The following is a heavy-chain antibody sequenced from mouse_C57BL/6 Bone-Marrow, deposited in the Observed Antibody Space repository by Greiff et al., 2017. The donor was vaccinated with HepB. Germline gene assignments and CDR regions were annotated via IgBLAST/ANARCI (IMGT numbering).Heavy chain of an antibody. V-gene: IGHV1-18*01. J-gene: IGHJ4*01. CDR1: GYTFTDYN. CDR3: ATMVPYYAMDY. CDR2: INPNNGGT. Sequence: VQLQQSGPELVKPGASVKIPCKASGYTFTDYNMDWVKQSHGKSLEWIGDINPNNGGTIYNQKFKGKATLTVDKSSSTAYMELRSLTSEDTAVYYCATMVPYYAMDYWGQGTSVTVSS. D-gene: IGHD1-1*02.